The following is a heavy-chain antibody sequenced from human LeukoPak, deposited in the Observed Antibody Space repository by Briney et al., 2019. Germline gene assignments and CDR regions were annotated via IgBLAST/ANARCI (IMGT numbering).Heavy chain of an antibody. V-gene: IGHV4-34*01. CDR1: GGSFSGYY. D-gene: IGHD1-26*01. CDR2: INHSGST. J-gene: IGHJ3*02. Sequence: SETLSLTCAVYGGSFSGYYWSWIRQPPGKGLEWIGEINHSGSTNYNPSLKSRVTISVDTSKNQFSLKLSSVTAADTAVYYCARPQRRSYHTDAFDIWGQGTMVTVSS. CDR3: ARPQRRSYHTDAFDI.